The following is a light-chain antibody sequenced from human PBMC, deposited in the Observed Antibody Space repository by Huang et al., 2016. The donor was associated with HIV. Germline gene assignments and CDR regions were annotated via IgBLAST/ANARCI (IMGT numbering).Light chain of an antibody. CDR1: QSVGNY. CDR3: QQRRKWPIT. J-gene: IGKJ5*01. CDR2: DAS. Sequence: EIVLTQSPATLSLSPGERATLSCRASQSVGNYLVWYQQRPGQAPRLLIYDASYRAAGVPARVSGSGSGTDFTLIVSSLEPEDSAVYYCQQRRKWPITFGQGTRLEIK. V-gene: IGKV3-11*01.